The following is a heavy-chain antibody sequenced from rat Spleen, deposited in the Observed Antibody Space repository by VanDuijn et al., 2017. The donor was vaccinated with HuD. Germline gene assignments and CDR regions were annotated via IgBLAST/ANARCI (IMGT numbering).Heavy chain of an antibody. Sequence: EVQLVESGGGLVQPGRSLKLSCAASGFTFGDYYMAWVRQAPTKGLEWVASISYDGGTTYYRDSVKGRFTISRDNAKSTLYLQMDSLRSEDTDTYYCTRYGGYPPYYVMDAWGQGASVTVSS. D-gene: IGHD1-11*01. CDR2: ISYDGGTT. CDR3: TRYGGYPPYYVMDA. CDR1: GFTFGDYY. J-gene: IGHJ4*01. V-gene: IGHV5-20*01.